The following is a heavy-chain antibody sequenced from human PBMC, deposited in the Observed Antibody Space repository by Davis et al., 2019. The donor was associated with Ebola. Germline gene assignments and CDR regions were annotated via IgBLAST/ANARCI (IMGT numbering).Heavy chain of an antibody. V-gene: IGHV1-8*01. CDR3: AREGGETTVTNYYYYGMDV. Sequence: ASVKVSCKASGYTFTSYDINWVRQATGQGLEWMGWMNPNSGNTGYAQKFQGRVTMTRNTSISTAYMELSSLRSEDTAVYYCAREGGETTVTNYYYYGMDVWGQGTTVTVSS. D-gene: IGHD4-17*01. CDR1: GYTFTSYD. J-gene: IGHJ6*02. CDR2: MNPNSGNT.